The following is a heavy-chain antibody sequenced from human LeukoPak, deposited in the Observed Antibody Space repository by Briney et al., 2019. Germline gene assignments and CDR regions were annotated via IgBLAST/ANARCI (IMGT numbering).Heavy chain of an antibody. CDR1: GGTFSSYA. CDR3: ARGGDIVVVPAATGANLPAILWPNDYYYYMDV. CDR2: IIPIFGTA. D-gene: IGHD2-2*01. Sequence: SVKVSCKASGGTFSSYAISWVRQAPGQGLEWMGGIIPIFGTANYAQKSQGRVAITADESTSTAYMELSSLRSEDTAVYYCARGGDIVVVPAATGANLPAILWPNDYYYYMDVWGKGTTVTVSS. J-gene: IGHJ6*03. V-gene: IGHV1-69*13.